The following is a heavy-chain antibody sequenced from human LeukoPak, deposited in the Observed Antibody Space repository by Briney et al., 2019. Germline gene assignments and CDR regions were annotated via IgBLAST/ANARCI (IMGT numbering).Heavy chain of an antibody. D-gene: IGHD4-17*01. CDR3: ARDYGDSTNFDY. CDR1: GYTFTSYG. CDR2: IRANNGKT. V-gene: IGHV1-18*01. J-gene: IGHJ4*02. Sequence: GASVKVSCKASGYTFTSYGNSWVRQAPGQGLELMGWIRANNGKTNYAKKLQSRVTMTTEESSSTAYMELRSLRSDDKAVYYCARDYGDSTNFDYWGQGTLVTVSS.